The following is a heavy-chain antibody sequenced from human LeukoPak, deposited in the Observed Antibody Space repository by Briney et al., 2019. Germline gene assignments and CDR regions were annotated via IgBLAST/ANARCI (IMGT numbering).Heavy chain of an antibody. D-gene: IGHD6-13*01. CDR3: ARDIGAAGDAFDN. V-gene: IGHV1-2*02. CDR1: RYTSTGYY. J-gene: IGHJ3*02. CDR2: IDPDSGGT. Sequence: ASVKVSCKASRYTSTGYYMHWVRQAPGQGLEWMGWIDPDSGGTNYAQKFQGRVTMARDTSISTAYMELTSLTSDDTAIYYCARDIGAAGDAFDNCGQGTMLTVSS.